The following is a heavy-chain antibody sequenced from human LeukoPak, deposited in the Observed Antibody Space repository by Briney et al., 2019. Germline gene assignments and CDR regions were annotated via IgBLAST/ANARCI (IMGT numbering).Heavy chain of an antibody. V-gene: IGHV4-4*02. CDR1: GGSISSSNW. Sequence: SETLSLTCAVSGGSISSSNWWSWVRQPPGKGLEWIGEIYHSGSTNYNPSLKSRVTISVDKSKNQFSLKLSSVTAADTAVYYCARVTGYSSSWYGEWGQGTLVTVSS. J-gene: IGHJ4*02. D-gene: IGHD6-13*01. CDR2: IYHSGST. CDR3: ARVTGYSSSWYGE.